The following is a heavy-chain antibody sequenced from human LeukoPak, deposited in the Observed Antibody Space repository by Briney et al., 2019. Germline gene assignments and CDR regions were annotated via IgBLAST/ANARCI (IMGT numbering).Heavy chain of an antibody. Sequence: ASVKVSCKASGYTFTSYGISWVRQAPGQGLEWMGWISAYNGNTDYAQELQGRVTMTTDTSTSTAYMELRSLRSDDTAVYYCARDVTDIVVVPAAIHLPFDYWGQGTLVTVSS. CDR3: ARDVTDIVVVPAAIHLPFDY. V-gene: IGHV1-18*04. D-gene: IGHD2-2*01. CDR1: GYTFTSYG. CDR2: ISAYNGNT. J-gene: IGHJ4*02.